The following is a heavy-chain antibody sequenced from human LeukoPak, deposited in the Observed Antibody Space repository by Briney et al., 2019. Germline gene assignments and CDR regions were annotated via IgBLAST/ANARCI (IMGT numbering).Heavy chain of an antibody. J-gene: IGHJ5*02. CDR3: AKETIAARPLNWFDP. D-gene: IGHD6-6*01. V-gene: IGHV3-23*01. CDR1: GFIFSSDA. CDR2: ISGSGGST. Sequence: AGSLTPSWPPAGFIFSSDAVSWDSQAPGKGLEWVSAISGSGGSTYSAQSVKGRVTITRDNSTNTLYLQMNSLRAEDTAVYYCAKETIAARPLNWFDPWGQGTLVTVSS.